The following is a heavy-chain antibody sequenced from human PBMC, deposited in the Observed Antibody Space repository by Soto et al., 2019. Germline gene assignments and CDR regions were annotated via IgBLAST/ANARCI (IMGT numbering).Heavy chain of an antibody. V-gene: IGHV4-30-2*01. CDR2: ISHLENT. D-gene: IGHD5-12*01. CDR3: ARGGGYDPFDY. J-gene: IGHJ4*02. CDR1: GASIPYGGYS. Sequence: PSETLSLTCTFSGASIPYGGYSFCCIRQPPWNGLEWIGYISHLENTFYNPSFQSRLTLSIDRSKNQFSLKLASMTAADTAVYYCARGGGYDPFDYWGQGTLVTVSS.